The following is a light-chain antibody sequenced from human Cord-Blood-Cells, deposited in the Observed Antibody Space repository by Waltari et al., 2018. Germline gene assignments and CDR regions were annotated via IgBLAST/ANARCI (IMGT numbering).Light chain of an antibody. CDR1: SSDVGSSNL. V-gene: IGLV2-23*02. Sequence: QSALTQPASVSGSPGQSITISCTGTSSDVGSSNLVSWYQQHPGKAPKLMIYEDSKRPSGVSNRFSGSKSGNTAYLTISGLQAEDEADYYCCSYAGSSTFVFGTGTKVT. CDR2: EDS. CDR3: CSYAGSSTFV. J-gene: IGLJ1*01.